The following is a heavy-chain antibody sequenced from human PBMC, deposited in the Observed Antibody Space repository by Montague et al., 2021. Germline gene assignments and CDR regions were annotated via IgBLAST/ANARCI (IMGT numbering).Heavy chain of an antibody. Sequence: SLRLSCAASGFTFSTYWMYWVRQVPGKGLEWVSHIEDDGDATYYVDSVKGRFTVSRDNAKNILYLQMNSLRAEDTAVYYCGISHRRECVDDWGKGTTVTVSS. CDR1: GFTFSTYW. CDR3: GISHRRECVDD. CDR2: IEDDGDAT. D-gene: IGHD2/OR15-2a*01. V-gene: IGHV3-7*01. J-gene: IGHJ6*04.